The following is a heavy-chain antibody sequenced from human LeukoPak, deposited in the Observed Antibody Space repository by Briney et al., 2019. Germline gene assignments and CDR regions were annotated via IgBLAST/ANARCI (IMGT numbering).Heavy chain of an antibody. CDR2: ISGHNGNT. CDR3: ARDLCSSTSCYTDY. CDR1: GYTLTSYG. Sequence: ASVKVSCKASGYTLTSYGITWVRQAPGQGLEWMGWISGHNGNTNHAQNLQGRVTMTTDTSTSAAYMELRSLRSDDTAVYYCARDLCSSTSCYTDYWGQGTLVTVPS. D-gene: IGHD2-2*02. J-gene: IGHJ4*02. V-gene: IGHV1-18*01.